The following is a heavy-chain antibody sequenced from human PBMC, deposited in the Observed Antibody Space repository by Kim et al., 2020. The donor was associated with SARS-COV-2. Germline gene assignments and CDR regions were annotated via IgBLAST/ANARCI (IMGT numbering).Heavy chain of an antibody. Sequence: KWYNDYSPSVKGRITISPDTSKNHFSLQLNSVSPEETAVYYCARGYAFDIWGPGTLVTVSS. CDR3: ARGYAFDI. J-gene: IGHJ3*02. CDR2: KWYN. V-gene: IGHV6-1*01.